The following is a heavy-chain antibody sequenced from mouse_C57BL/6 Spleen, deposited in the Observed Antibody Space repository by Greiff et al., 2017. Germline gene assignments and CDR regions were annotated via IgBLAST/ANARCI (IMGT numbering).Heavy chain of an antibody. D-gene: IGHD3-2*02. V-gene: IGHV1-64*01. Sequence: QVQLQQPGAELVKPGASVKLSCKASGYTFTSYWMHWVKQRPGQGLEWIGMIHPNSGSTNYNEKFKSKATLTVDKSSSTAYMQLSSLTSEDSAVYYCAGEDSSGYVSYFGYWGQGTTLTVSS. CDR1: GYTFTSYW. CDR2: IHPNSGST. J-gene: IGHJ2*01. CDR3: AGEDSSGYVSYFGY.